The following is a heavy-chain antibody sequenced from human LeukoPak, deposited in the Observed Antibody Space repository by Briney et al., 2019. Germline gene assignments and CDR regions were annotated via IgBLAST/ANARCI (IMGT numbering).Heavy chain of an antibody. Sequence: GGSLRLSCAASGFTFSSYAMSWVRQAPGKGLEWVSAISGSGGSTYYADSVKGRFTISRDNSKNTLYLQMNSLRAEDTAVYYCVCIAARLKSGYWGQGTLVTVSS. V-gene: IGHV3-23*01. CDR3: VCIAARLKSGY. CDR1: GFTFSSYA. D-gene: IGHD6-6*01. J-gene: IGHJ4*02. CDR2: ISGSGGST.